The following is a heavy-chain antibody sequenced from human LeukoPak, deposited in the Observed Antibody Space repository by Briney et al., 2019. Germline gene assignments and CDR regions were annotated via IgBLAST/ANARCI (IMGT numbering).Heavy chain of an antibody. CDR3: ARDYSSGWYVLDY. D-gene: IGHD6-19*01. CDR2: IYHSGST. Sequence: SETLSLTCTVSGYSISSGYYWGWIRQPPGKGLEWIGSIYHSGSTYYNPSLKSRVTISVDTSKNQFSLKLSSVTAADTAVYYCARDYSSGWYVLDYWGQGTLVTVSS. V-gene: IGHV4-38-2*02. J-gene: IGHJ4*02. CDR1: GYSISSGYY.